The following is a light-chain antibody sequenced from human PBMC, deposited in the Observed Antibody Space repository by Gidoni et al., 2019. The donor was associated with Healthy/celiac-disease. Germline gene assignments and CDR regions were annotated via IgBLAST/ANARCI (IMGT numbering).Light chain of an antibody. CDR1: QSVSSY. V-gene: IGKV3-11*01. CDR2: DAS. J-gene: IGKJ1*01. CDR3: QQRSNWLT. Sequence: EIVLTQSPATLSLSPGERATLSCRASQSVSSYLAWYQQKPGQAPRLLIYDASNRATGIPARFSGSGSGTDFTLTISSQEPEDFAVYYCQQRSNWLTFGQGTKVEIK.